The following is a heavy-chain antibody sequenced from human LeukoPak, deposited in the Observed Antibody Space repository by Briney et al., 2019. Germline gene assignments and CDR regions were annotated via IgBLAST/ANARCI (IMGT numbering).Heavy chain of an antibody. CDR3: AKDLNSSGWYGWFDP. CDR2: ISGSGGST. Sequence: GGSLRLSCAASGFRFTGYAMSWVRQAPGKGLEWVSAISGSGGSTYYADSVKGRFTISRDNSKNTLYLQMNSLRAEDTAVYYCAKDLNSSGWYGWFDPWGQGTLVTVSS. CDR1: GFRFTGYA. D-gene: IGHD6-19*01. V-gene: IGHV3-23*01. J-gene: IGHJ5*02.